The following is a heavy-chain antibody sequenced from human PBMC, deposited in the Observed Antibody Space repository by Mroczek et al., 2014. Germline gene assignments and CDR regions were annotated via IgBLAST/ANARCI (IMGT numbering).Heavy chain of an antibody. Sequence: QVQLVQSGPGLVKPSQTLSLTCTVSGGSISSGGYYWSWIRQPAGKTLEWTGRIYTSGSTNYNPSLKSRVTISIDTSKNQFSLKLTSVTAADTAVYYCTRSSVSGSYYIDYWGQGTLVTVSS. CDR3: TRSSVSGSYYIDY. CDR2: IYTSGST. V-gene: IGHV4-61*02. J-gene: IGHJ4*02. D-gene: IGHD1-26*01. CDR1: GGSISSGGYY.